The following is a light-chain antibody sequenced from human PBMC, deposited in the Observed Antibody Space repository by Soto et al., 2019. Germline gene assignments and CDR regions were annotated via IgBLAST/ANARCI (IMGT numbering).Light chain of an antibody. CDR2: AAS. V-gene: IGKV1-39*01. CDR3: QQSYRFPKT. J-gene: IGKJ1*01. CDR1: QTVTSY. Sequence: QMTQSPSCLSAXVXERLTLTCRASQTVTSYLNWYQQKPGKAPKLLIYAASTLQSGVPSRFSGSGPGTEFTLTIISLQPEDFATYYCQQSYRFPKTFGRGTKVDI.